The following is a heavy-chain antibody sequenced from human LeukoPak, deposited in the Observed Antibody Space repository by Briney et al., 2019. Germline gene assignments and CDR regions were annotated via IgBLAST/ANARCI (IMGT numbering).Heavy chain of an antibody. Sequence: SETLSLTCTVSGASISSYYWSWIRQPPGKGLELIGSVYYSGSNYYNPTLKSRITISVDTYKNQFSLNLSSVTAADTAVYYCARRSVYSYFDYWGQGTLVTVSS. CDR3: ARRSVYSYFDY. V-gene: IGHV4-39*01. J-gene: IGHJ4*02. CDR1: GASISSYY. D-gene: IGHD4-11*01. CDR2: VYYSGSN.